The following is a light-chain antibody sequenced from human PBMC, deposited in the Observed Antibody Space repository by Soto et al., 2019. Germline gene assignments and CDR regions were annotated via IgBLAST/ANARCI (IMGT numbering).Light chain of an antibody. J-gene: IGLJ1*01. CDR3: CSYTTSNTRQIV. Sequence: QSSLTQPASVSGSPGQSITISCTGTSSDVGGYTYVSWYQQHPGKAPKFMFYDVSNRPSGVSNRFSGSKSGNTASLTISGLQAEDEADYYCCSYTTSNTRQIVFGTGTKLTVL. CDR2: DVS. CDR1: SSDVGGYTY. V-gene: IGLV2-14*01.